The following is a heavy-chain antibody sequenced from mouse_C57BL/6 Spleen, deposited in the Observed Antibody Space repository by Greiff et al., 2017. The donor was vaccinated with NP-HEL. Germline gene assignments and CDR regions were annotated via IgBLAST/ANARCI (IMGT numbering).Heavy chain of an antibody. V-gene: IGHV10-1*01. J-gene: IGHJ3*01. CDR1: GFSFNTYA. CDR3: VRQGSSWFAY. Sequence: EVKLVESGGGLVQPKGSLKLSCAASGFSFNTYAMNWVRQAPGKGLEWVARIRSKSNNYATYYADSVKDRFTISRDDSESMLYLQMNNLKTEDTAMYYCVRQGSSWFAYWGQGTLVTVSA. CDR2: IRSKSNNYAT. D-gene: IGHD1-1*02.